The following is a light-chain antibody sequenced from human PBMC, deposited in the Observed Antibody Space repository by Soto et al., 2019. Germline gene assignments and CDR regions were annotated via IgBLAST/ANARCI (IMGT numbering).Light chain of an antibody. CDR3: QPYCFKAT. J-gene: IGKJ5*01. Sequence: IILRQSPVTXSLSSQKRAPISCRVSQSASNNYSAWYQQTPRTXPXXXIYAASNTATGIADSISGSGYGTDLPPTSRSLENEGSAVYSCQPYCFKATFGHGTRLEI. CDR2: AAS. CDR1: QSASNNY. V-gene: IGKV3-20*01.